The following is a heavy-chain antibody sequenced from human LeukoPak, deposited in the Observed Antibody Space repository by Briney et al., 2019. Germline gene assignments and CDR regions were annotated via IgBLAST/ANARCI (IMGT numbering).Heavy chain of an antibody. CDR3: ARGLYTYYYDSSGYFDY. CDR2: IYYSGST. J-gene: IGHJ4*02. CDR1: GGSISSHY. Sequence: SETLSLTCTVSGGSISSHYWSWIRQPPGKGLEWIGYIYYSGSTNYNPSLKSRVTISVDTSKNQFSLKLSSVTAADTAVYYCARGLYTYYYDSSGYFDYWGQGTLVTVSS. V-gene: IGHV4-59*11. D-gene: IGHD3-22*01.